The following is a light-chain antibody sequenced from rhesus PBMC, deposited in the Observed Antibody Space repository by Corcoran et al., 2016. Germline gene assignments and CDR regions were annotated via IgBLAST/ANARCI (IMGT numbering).Light chain of an antibody. CDR3: QQYYTSPHN. V-gene: IGKV4-1*01. Sequence: DIVMTQSPDSLTVSLGERVTINCKSSQSLLFSSKNKNYLAWYQQKPGQAPKLGIYWASTRDSGVPNRFSGGGYEKDFTLTSSGLQAEDVAVYYCQQYYTSPHNFGQGTKVEIK. CDR1: QSLLFSSKNKNY. CDR2: WAS. J-gene: IGKJ2*01.